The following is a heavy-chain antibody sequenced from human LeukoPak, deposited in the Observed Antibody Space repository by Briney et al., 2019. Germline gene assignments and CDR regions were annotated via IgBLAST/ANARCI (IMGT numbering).Heavy chain of an antibody. CDR1: GFTFSAYD. Sequence: GGSLRLSCAASGFTFSAYDMTWVRQAPGKGLEWVSFISRKGDNTYYAESVKGRFTISRDNSKNTLFLQMNSRRAEDTALYYCAKDRGSYYYGLDYWGQGTLVTVSS. CDR2: ISRKGDNT. CDR3: AKDRGSYYYGLDY. V-gene: IGHV3-23*01. D-gene: IGHD3-10*01. J-gene: IGHJ4*01.